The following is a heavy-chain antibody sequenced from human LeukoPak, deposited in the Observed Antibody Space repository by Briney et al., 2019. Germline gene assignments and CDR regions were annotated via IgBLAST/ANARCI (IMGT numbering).Heavy chain of an antibody. J-gene: IGHJ6*03. Sequence: PGGSLRLSCAASGFTFSSYWMSWVRQAPGKGLEWVANIKQDGSEKYYVDSVKGRFTFSRDNAKNSLYLQMNSLRAEDTAVYYCARGSSSSSGYYYYYMDVWGKGTTVTVSS. CDR3: ARGSSSSSGYYYYYMDV. D-gene: IGHD6-6*01. CDR2: IKQDGSEK. V-gene: IGHV3-7*01. CDR1: GFTFSSYW.